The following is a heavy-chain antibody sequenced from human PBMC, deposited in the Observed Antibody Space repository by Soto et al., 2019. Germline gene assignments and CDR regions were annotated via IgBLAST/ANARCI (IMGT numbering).Heavy chain of an antibody. D-gene: IGHD6-6*01. V-gene: IGHV4-59*01. CDR3: ARDLGSSSSYYYYYGMDV. J-gene: IGHJ6*02. Sequence: SETLSLTCTVSGGSISSYYWSWIRQPPGKGLEWIGYIYYSGSTNYNPSLKSRVTISVDTSKNQFSLKLSSVTAADTAVYYCARDLGSSSSYYYYYGMDVWGQGTTVTVSS. CDR1: GGSISSYY. CDR2: IYYSGST.